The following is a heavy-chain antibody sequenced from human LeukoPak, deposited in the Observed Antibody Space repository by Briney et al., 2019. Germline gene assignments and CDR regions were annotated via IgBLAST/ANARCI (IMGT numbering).Heavy chain of an antibody. CDR1: GFTVSVNY. CDR3: AKDTHYYDSSGSPDY. V-gene: IGHV3-23*01. CDR2: ISGSGGST. J-gene: IGHJ4*02. D-gene: IGHD3-22*01. Sequence: GGSLRLSCAASGFTVSVNYMSWVRQAPGKGLEWVSAISGSGGSTYYADSVKGRFTISRDNSKNTLYLQMNSLRAEDTAVYYCAKDTHYYDSSGSPDYWGQGTLVTVSS.